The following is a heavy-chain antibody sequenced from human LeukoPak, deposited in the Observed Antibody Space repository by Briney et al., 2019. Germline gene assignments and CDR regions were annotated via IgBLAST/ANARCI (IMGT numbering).Heavy chain of an antibody. CDR2: INSDGSST. Sequence: GGSLRLSCAASGFTFSSYWMHWVRQAPGTGLVWVSRINSDGSSTNYADSVKGRFTISRDNAKNTLYLQMNSLRAEDTAVYYCARDRTVTPGIDYWGQGALVTVSS. D-gene: IGHD4-17*01. J-gene: IGHJ4*02. CDR1: GFTFSSYW. CDR3: ARDRTVTPGIDY. V-gene: IGHV3-74*01.